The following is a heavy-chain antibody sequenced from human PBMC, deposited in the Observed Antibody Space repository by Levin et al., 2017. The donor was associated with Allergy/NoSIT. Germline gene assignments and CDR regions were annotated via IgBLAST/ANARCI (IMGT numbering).Heavy chain of an antibody. J-gene: IGHJ4*02. D-gene: IGHD3-22*01. CDR1: GGSISSSSYY. CDR2: IYYSGST. CDR3: ARDRSRTYYYDSSPFDY. V-gene: IGHV4-39*07. Sequence: SETLSLTCTVSGGSISSSSYYWGWIRQPPGKGLEWIGSIYYSGSTYYNPSLKSRVTISVDTSKNQFSLKLSSVTAADTAVYYCARDRSRTYYYDSSPFDYWGQGTLVTVSS.